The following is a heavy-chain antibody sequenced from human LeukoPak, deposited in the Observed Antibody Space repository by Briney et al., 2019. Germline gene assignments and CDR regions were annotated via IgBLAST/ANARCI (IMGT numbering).Heavy chain of an antibody. V-gene: IGHV3-30-3*01. Sequence: HSGRSLRLSCSASGFTFKSHAMHWIRQAPGKGLVWVAFISWDGNIEHYADSVKGRFTISRDNPKNTLYLHLDNLRADDTAMYYCARNPERKYWFDPWGQGSLVTVSS. J-gene: IGHJ5*02. CDR3: ARNPERKYWFDP. CDR2: ISWDGNIE. CDR1: GFTFKSHA.